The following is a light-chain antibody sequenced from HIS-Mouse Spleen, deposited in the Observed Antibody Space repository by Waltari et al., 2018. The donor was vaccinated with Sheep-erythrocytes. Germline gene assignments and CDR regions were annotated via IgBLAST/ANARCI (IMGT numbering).Light chain of an antibody. J-gene: IGLJ2*01. Sequence: QSALTQPASVSGSPGQSITISCTGTSSDVGSYNLVSWYQQHPGKAPKLMIYEGSKRPSGVSKRFSGSKSGTSASLAISGLQSEDEADYYCAAWDDSLNGVVFGGGTKLTVL. V-gene: IGLV2-14*02. CDR1: SSDVGSYNL. CDR3: AAWDDSLNGVV. CDR2: EGS.